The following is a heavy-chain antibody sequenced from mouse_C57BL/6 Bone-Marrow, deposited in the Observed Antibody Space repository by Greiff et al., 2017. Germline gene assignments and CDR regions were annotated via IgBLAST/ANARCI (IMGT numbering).Heavy chain of an antibody. CDR1: GYAFTNYL. Sequence: VKLQESGAELVRPGTSVKVSCKASGYAFTNYLIAWVKQRPGQGLEWIGVINPGSGGTNYNEKFKGKATLTVDKSSSTAYMQLSSLTSEDSAVYFCARPGVRSSCWSCDVWGTGTTVTVSS. J-gene: IGHJ1*03. CDR2: INPGSGGT. CDR3: ARPGVRSSCWSCDV. D-gene: IGHD3-1*01. V-gene: IGHV1-54*01.